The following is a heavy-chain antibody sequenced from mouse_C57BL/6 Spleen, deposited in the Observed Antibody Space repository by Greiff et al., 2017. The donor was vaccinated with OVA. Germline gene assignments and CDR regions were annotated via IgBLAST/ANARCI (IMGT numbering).Heavy chain of an antibody. CDR1: GYTFTSYW. CDR3: ARYGVGARRFDY. J-gene: IGHJ2*01. Sequence: QVQLQQPGAELVKPGASVKLSCKASGYTFTSYWMHWVKQRPGQGLEWIGMIHPNSGSTNYNEKFKSKATLTVDKSSSTAYMQLSSLTSEDSAVYYCARYGVGARRFDYWGQGTTLTVSS. D-gene: IGHD2-10*02. CDR2: IHPNSGST. V-gene: IGHV1-64*01.